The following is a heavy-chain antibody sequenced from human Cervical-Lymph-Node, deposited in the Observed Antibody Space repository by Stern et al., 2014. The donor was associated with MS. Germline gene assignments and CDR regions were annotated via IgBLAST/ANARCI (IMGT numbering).Heavy chain of an antibody. V-gene: IGHV3-23*04. D-gene: IGHD2-15*01. CDR3: AKDPVYCSGGSCYPEYFQH. Sequence: EVQLVESGGSLVQPGGSLRLSCAASGFTFSSYAMSWVRQAPGKGLEWVSAISGSGGSTYYEDSVKGRFTISRDNSKNTLYLQMNSLRAEDTAVYYCAKDPVYCSGGSCYPEYFQHWGQGTLVTVSS. J-gene: IGHJ1*01. CDR1: GFTFSSYA. CDR2: ISGSGGST.